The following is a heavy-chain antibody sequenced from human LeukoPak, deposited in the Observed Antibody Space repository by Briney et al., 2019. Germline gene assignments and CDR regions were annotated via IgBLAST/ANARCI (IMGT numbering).Heavy chain of an antibody. V-gene: IGHV3-64*01. J-gene: IGHJ4*02. D-gene: IGHD6-13*01. CDR2: ISSNGGST. CDR1: GFTFSSYA. Sequence: GGSLRLSCAASGFTFSSYAMHWVRQAPGKGLEYVSAISSNGGSTHYANSVKGRFTISRDNSKNTLYLQMGSLRAEDMAVYYCARAPAAAGTFDYWGQGTLVTVSS. CDR3: ARAPAAAGTFDY.